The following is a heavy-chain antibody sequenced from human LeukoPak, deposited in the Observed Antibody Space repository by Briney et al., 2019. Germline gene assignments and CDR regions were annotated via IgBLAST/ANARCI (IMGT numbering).Heavy chain of an antibody. CDR3: AKGAYDYIEIAYFDY. CDR1: GFTFNNYA. Sequence: LPGGSLRLSCVASGFTFNNYAMSWVRQAPGKGLEWVSLINGSSGSKFYADSVKGRFTISRDKSKNTLYLQMNSLRAEDTAVYYCAKGAYDYIEIAYFDYWGQGSLVTVSS. V-gene: IGHV3-23*01. J-gene: IGHJ4*02. CDR2: INGSSGSK. D-gene: IGHD5-12*01.